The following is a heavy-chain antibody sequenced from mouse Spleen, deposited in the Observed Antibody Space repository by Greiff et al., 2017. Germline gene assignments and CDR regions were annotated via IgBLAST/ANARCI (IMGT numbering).Heavy chain of an antibody. V-gene: IGHV14-1*01. Sequence: VQLQQSGAELVRPGASVKLSCTASGFNIKDYYMHWVKQRPEQGLEWIGRIDPEDGDTEYAPKFQGKATMTADTSSNTAYLQLSSLTSEDTAVYYCTNYYDGLYAMDYWGQGTSVTVSS. J-gene: IGHJ4*01. CDR2: IDPEDGDT. D-gene: IGHD1-1*01. CDR3: TNYYDGLYAMDY. CDR1: GFNIKDYY.